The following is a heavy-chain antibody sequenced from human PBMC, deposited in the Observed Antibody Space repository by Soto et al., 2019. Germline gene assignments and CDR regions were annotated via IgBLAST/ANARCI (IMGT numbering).Heavy chain of an antibody. CDR2: ISGSGGST. CDR3: AKDDSSSSFPAGYYYYGMDV. Sequence: EVQLLESGGGLVQPGGSLRLSCAASGFTFSSYAMSWVRQAPGKGLEWVSAISGSGGSTYYADSVKGRFTISRDNSKNTLYLQMNSLRAEDTAVYYCAKDDSSSSFPAGYYYYGMDVWGHGTTVTVSS. V-gene: IGHV3-23*01. J-gene: IGHJ6*02. D-gene: IGHD6-6*01. CDR1: GFTFSSYA.